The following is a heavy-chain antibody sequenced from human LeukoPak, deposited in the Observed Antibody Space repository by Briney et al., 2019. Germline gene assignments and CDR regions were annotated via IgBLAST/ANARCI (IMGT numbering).Heavy chain of an antibody. CDR3: ARDLSAAFDF. CDR2: LVYDERI. D-gene: IGHD6-19*01. Sequence: PGRSLRLSCAASGFPFSSYGMHWVRQAPGKGLEWVARLVYDERIDYANSVKGRFSISRDNSKNTLFLDMSDLRVEDTAVYYCARDLSAAFDFWGQGVLVTVSS. V-gene: IGHV3-33*01. CDR1: GFPFSSYG. J-gene: IGHJ4*02.